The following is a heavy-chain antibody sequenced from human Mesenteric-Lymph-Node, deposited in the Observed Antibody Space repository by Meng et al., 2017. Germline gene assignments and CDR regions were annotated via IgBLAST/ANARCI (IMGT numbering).Heavy chain of an antibody. CDR1: GFTFDDYG. D-gene: IGHD4-23*01. CDR2: INWNGGST. CDR3: ARDHGGGAARGPQPIDY. V-gene: IGHV3-20*04. Sequence: GESLKISCAASGFTFDDYGMSWVRQAPGKGLEWVSGINWNGGSTGYADSVKGRFTISRDNSKNTLYLQMNSLRAEDTAVYYCARDHGGGAARGPQPIDYWGQGTLVTVSS. J-gene: IGHJ4*02.